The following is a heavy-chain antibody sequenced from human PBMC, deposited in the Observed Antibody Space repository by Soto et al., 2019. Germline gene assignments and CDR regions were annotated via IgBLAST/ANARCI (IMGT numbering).Heavy chain of an antibody. D-gene: IGHD4-4*01. J-gene: IGHJ6*03. CDR2: IYYSGST. V-gene: IGHV4-39*01. CDR1: GGSISSSSYY. CDR3: ARVGAYSRYYYYMDV. Sequence: SETLSLTCTVSGGSISSSSYYWGWIRQPPGKGLEWIGSIYYSGSTYYNPSLKSRVTISVDTSKNQFSLKLSSVTAADTAVYYCARVGAYSRYYYYMDVWGKGTTVTVSS.